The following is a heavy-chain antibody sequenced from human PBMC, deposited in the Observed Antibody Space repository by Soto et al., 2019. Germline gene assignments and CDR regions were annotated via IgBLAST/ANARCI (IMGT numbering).Heavy chain of an antibody. J-gene: IGHJ3*02. CDR3: ASYRGSIAVAGLDAFDI. CDR1: EFTVSSNY. CDR2: IYSGGST. V-gene: IGHV3-53*04. D-gene: IGHD6-19*01. Sequence: GVSLRLSYAASEFTVSSNYMSRVRQAPGKGLEWVSVIYSGGSTYYADSVKGRFTISRHNSKNTLYLQMNSLRAEDTAVYYCASYRGSIAVAGLDAFDIWGQGTMVTVSS.